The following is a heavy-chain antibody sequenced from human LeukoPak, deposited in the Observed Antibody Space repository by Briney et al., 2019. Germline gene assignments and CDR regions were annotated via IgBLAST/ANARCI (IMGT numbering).Heavy chain of an antibody. Sequence: PGGSLRLSCAASGFTFSSYEMNWVRQAPGKGLEWVSYFSSSGSTIYYADSVKGRFTISRDNAKNSLYLQMNSLRAEDTAVYYCARGRYYYDSSGYYAAYFDYWGQGTLVTVSS. J-gene: IGHJ4*02. CDR3: ARGRYYYDSSGYYAAYFDY. CDR1: GFTFSSYE. V-gene: IGHV3-48*03. CDR2: FSSSGSTI. D-gene: IGHD3-22*01.